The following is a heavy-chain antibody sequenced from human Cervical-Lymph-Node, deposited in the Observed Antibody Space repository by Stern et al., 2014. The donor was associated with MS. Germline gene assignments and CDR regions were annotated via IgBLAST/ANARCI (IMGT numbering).Heavy chain of an antibody. D-gene: IGHD3-16*01. CDR2: MNPNNGKT. J-gene: IGHJ6*02. CDR3: ARGLMITFGGNTVHGYHGLDG. V-gene: IGHV1-8*01. CDR1: GYTFTSYD. Sequence: QVQLVQSGAEVKKPGASVKVSCKTSGYTFTSYDVSWVRQATGQGLEWMGWMNPNNGKTAYAPKFQGRVTMTRNTSINTAYMELSSLSSEDTAVYYCARGLMITFGGNTVHGYHGLDGWGQGTTVTVSS.